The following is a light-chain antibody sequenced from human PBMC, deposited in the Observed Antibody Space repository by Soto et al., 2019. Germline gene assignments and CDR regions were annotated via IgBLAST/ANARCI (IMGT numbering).Light chain of an antibody. J-gene: IGKJ1*01. CDR1: QGIINY. V-gene: IGKV1-27*01. CDR3: QKYIGGPRT. CDR2: AAS. Sequence: DIQMTQSPSSLSASVGDQVTITCRASQGIINYLAWYQQKPGKVPKLLIYAASTLQSGVPSRFSGSGSGTDFTLTISSLQPEDVATYYCQKYIGGPRTFGQGTKVEIK.